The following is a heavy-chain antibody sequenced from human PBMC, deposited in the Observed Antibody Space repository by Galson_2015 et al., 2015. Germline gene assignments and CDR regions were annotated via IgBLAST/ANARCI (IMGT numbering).Heavy chain of an antibody. Sequence: SVKVSCKASGGTFSSYAISWVRQAPGQGLEWMGGIIPIFGIANYAQKFQGRVTITADKSTSTAYMELSSLRSEDTAVYYCARRYDSSGYSVDYWGQGTLVTVSS. CDR3: ARRYDSSGYSVDY. J-gene: IGHJ4*02. V-gene: IGHV1-69*10. CDR1: GGTFSSYA. D-gene: IGHD3-22*01. CDR2: IIPIFGIA.